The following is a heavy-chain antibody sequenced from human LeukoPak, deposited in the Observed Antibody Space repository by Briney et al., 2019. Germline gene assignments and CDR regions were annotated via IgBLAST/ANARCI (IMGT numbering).Heavy chain of an antibody. CDR3: ARDQWRLFDY. CDR2: IKQDGSEK. V-gene: IGHV3-7*04. Sequence: PGGSLRLSCAASGFTFTSYWMTWVRQAPGKGLEWVANIKQDGSEKHTVDSVKGRFTISRDNAKNSLYLQMNSLRGEDTAVYYCARDQWRLFDYWGQGTLVTVSS. D-gene: IGHD2-21*02. J-gene: IGHJ4*02. CDR1: GFTFTSYW.